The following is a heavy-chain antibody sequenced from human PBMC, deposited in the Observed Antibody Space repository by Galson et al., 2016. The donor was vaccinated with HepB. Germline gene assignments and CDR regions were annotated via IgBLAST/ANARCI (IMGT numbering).Heavy chain of an antibody. V-gene: IGHV4-39*07. D-gene: IGHD3-10*01. CDR1: GGSFSSSSNY. CDR3: ARVGAPGVYYYGSGSWVNWFDP. Sequence: SETLSLTCSVSGGSFSSSSNYWGWIRQPPGKGLEWIGSIYYTGSTYYNPSLKSRVTISVDKSKNQFSLKLSSVTAADTAVYYCARVGAPGVYYYGSGSWVNWFDPWGQGTLVTVSS. J-gene: IGHJ5*02. CDR2: IYYTGST.